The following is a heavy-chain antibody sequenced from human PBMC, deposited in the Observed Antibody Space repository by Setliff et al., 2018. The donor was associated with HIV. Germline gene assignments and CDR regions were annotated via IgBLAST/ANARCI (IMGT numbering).Heavy chain of an antibody. CDR1: GGSISGANYY. CDR3: AREATIFGVVMPYFDY. Sequence: ASETLSLTCTVSGGSISGANYYWTWIRQPAGKGLEWIGRIYSSGSTNYNPSLKSRVTISIGTSKNQFSLKLSSVTAADTAVYYCAREATIFGVVMPYFDYWGQGTLVTVSS. CDR2: IYSSGST. J-gene: IGHJ4*02. D-gene: IGHD3-3*01. V-gene: IGHV4-61*02.